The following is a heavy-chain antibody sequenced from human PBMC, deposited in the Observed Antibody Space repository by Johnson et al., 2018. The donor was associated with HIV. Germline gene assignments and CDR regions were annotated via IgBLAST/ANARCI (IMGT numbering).Heavy chain of an antibody. V-gene: IGHV3-74*02. J-gene: IGHJ3*02. CDR2: INSDGSST. D-gene: IGHD3-10*01. Sequence: VQLVESGGGLVQPGGSLRLSCAASAFAFSSYWMHWVRQAPGKGLVWVSRINSDGSSTSYADSVKGRFTISRDNAKNTLYLQMNSLRAEDTAVYYCAGGYGSGSGDAFDIWGQGTMVTVSS. CDR1: AFAFSSYW. CDR3: AGGYGSGSGDAFDI.